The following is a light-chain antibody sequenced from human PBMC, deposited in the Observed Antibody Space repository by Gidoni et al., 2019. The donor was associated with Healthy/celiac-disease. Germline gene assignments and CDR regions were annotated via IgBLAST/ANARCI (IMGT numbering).Light chain of an antibody. J-gene: IGLJ2*01. CDR1: SLRSYY. CDR3: NSRDSSGNRV. V-gene: IGLV3-19*01. Sequence: SSELTQDPAVSVALGQTVRITCHGDSLRSYYASWYQQKPGQAPVLVIYGKNNRPPGIPDRFSGSSSGNTASLTITGAQAEDEADYYCNSRDSSGNRVFGGGTKLTVL. CDR2: GKN.